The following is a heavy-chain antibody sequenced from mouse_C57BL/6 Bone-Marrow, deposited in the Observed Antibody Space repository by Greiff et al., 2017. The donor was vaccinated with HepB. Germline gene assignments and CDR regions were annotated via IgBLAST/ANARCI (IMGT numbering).Heavy chain of an antibody. Sequence: QVQLQQPGAELVKPGASVKISCKVSGYTFTDHTIHWMKQRPEQGLEWIGYIYPRDGSTKYNEKFKGKATLTADKSSSTAYMQLNSLTSEDSAVYFCARSGPYDYFSYWYFDVWGTGTTVTVSS. D-gene: IGHD2-4*01. J-gene: IGHJ1*03. CDR1: GYTFTDHT. CDR2: IYPRDGST. V-gene: IGHV1-78*01. CDR3: ARSGPYDYFSYWYFDV.